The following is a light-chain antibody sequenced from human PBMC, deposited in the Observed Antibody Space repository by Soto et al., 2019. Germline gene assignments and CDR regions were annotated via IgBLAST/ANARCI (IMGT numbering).Light chain of an antibody. J-gene: IGLJ2*01. CDR1: SSDVGGYNY. CDR3: NSYAGSNNVL. V-gene: IGLV2-8*01. Sequence: QSALTQPPSASGSPGQSVTFSCTGISSDVGGYNYVSWYQQHPGKAPKRLIYEATKRPSGVPDRFSGSKSGNTASLTVSGLQVEDEADYYCNSYAGSNNVLFGGGTKLTVL. CDR2: EAT.